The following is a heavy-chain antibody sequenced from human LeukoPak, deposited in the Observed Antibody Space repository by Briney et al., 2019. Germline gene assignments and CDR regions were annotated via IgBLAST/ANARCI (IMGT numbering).Heavy chain of an antibody. D-gene: IGHD3-3*01. CDR3: ARDTIFGVVPSYYYYYGMDV. CDR1: GYTFTSYY. Sequence: SCKASGYTFTSYYMHWVRQAPGKGLEWVAVISYDGSNKYYADSVKGRFTISRDNSKNTLYLQMNSLRAEDTAVYYCARDTIFGVVPSYYYYYGMDVWGQGTTVTVSS. J-gene: IGHJ6*02. CDR2: ISYDGSNK. V-gene: IGHV3-30-3*01.